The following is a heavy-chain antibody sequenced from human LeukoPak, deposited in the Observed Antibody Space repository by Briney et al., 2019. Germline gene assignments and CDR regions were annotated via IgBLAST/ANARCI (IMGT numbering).Heavy chain of an antibody. CDR1: GFTFSSYG. CDR3: ARGWYSSGWYYFDY. J-gene: IGHJ4*02. D-gene: IGHD6-19*01. V-gene: IGHV3-30*03. CDR2: ISYDGSNK. Sequence: PGRSLRLSCAASGFTFSSYGMHWVRQAPGKGLEWVAVISYDGSNKYYADSVKGRFTISTDNSKNTLYLQMNSLRAEDTAVYYCARGWYSSGWYYFDYWGQGTLVTVSS.